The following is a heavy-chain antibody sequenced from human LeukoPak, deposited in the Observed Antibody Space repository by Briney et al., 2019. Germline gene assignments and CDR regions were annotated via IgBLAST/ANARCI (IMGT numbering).Heavy chain of an antibody. Sequence: ASVKVSCKASGYTFTSYYMHWVRQAPGQGLEWMGIINPSGGSTSYAQKFQGRVTMTTDTSTSTAYMELRSLRSDDTAVYYCARVSRLDFQLRHAFNIWGQGTMVTVSS. CDR1: GYTFTSYY. J-gene: IGHJ3*02. V-gene: IGHV1-46*01. CDR2: INPSGGST. D-gene: IGHD3-3*01. CDR3: ARVSRLDFQLRHAFNI.